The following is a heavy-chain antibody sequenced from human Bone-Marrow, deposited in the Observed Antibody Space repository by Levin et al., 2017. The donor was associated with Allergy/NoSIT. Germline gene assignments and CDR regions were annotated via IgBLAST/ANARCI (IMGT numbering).Heavy chain of an antibody. CDR1: GFTVSSNY. J-gene: IGHJ4*02. D-gene: IGHD3-10*01. CDR2: IYSGGST. V-gene: IGHV3-53*01. Sequence: PAASVKVSCAASGFTVSSNYMSWVRQAPGKGPEWVSVIYSGGSTYYADSVKGRFTIPRDNSKNTLYLQMNSLRAEDTAVYYCARGWFGELLSHWGQGTLVTVSS. CDR3: ARGWFGELLSH.